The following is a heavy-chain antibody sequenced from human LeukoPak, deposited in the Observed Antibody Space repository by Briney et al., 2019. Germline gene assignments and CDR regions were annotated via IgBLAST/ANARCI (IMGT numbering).Heavy chain of an antibody. Sequence: GGSLRLSCEASGFSVSSNYMSWVRQAPGKGLEWVSVIYSGGSTYYADSVKGRFTISRDNSKNTLCLQMNSLRAEDTAVYYCARYVSSAQIDYWGQGTLVTVSS. CDR2: IYSGGST. D-gene: IGHD3-22*01. CDR3: ARYVSSAQIDY. J-gene: IGHJ4*02. CDR1: GFSVSSNY. V-gene: IGHV3-53*01.